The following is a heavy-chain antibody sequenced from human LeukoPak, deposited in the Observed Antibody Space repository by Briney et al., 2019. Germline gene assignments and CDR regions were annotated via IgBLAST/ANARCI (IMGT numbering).Heavy chain of an antibody. Sequence: SETLSLTCAVYGGSFSGYYWSWIRQPPGKGLEWIGEINHSGSTNYNPSLKSRVTISVDTSKNQFSLKLSSVTAADTAVYYCARHFREDRQGASVEPRYNWFNPWGQGTLVTVSS. J-gene: IGHJ5*02. CDR2: INHSGST. CDR3: ARHFREDRQGASVEPRYNWFNP. CDR1: GGSFSGYY. V-gene: IGHV4-34*01. D-gene: IGHD3-10*01.